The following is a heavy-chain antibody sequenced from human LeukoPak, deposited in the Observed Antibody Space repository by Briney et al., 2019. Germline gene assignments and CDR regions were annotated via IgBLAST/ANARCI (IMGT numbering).Heavy chain of an antibody. D-gene: IGHD6-13*01. V-gene: IGHV4-59*01. CDR3: ARDHRDSSSWYSGPGGGFDP. CDR1: GGSISSYY. Sequence: PSETLSLTCTVSGGSISSYYWSWIRQPPGKGLEWIGYIYYRGSTNYNPSLKSRVTISVDTSKNQFSLNLSSVTAADTAVYYCARDHRDSSSWYSGPGGGFDPWGQGTLVPVSS. CDR2: IYYRGST. J-gene: IGHJ5*02.